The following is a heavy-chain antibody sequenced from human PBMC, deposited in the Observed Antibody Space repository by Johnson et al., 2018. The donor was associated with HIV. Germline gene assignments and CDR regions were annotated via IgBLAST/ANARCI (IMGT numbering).Heavy chain of an antibody. D-gene: IGHD3-10*01. Sequence: EVQLVESGGGLVQPGGSLRLSCVAYGFTFSSYAMNWVRQAPGKGLEWVSGISGSDGNTYYTDSVKGRFTISRDNSKNTLYLQMNSLRVEDTAVYYCAREATMVREVNDGFDIWGQGTMVTVSS. CDR1: GFTFSSYA. CDR2: ISGSDGNT. V-gene: IGHV3-23*04. J-gene: IGHJ3*02. CDR3: AREATMVREVNDGFDI.